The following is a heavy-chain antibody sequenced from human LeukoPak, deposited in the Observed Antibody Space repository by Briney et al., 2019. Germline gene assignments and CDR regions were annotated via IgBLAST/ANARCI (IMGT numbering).Heavy chain of an antibody. CDR3: ARDGGPLYDYVWGSYRIDY. Sequence: ASVKVSCKASGYTFTSYAMHWVRQAPGQRLEWMGWINGGNGNTKESQKLQGRVTITRDTSASTVYMELSSLRSEDTAVYYCARDGGPLYDYVWGSYRIDYWGQGTLVTVSS. CDR1: GYTFTSYA. D-gene: IGHD3-16*02. J-gene: IGHJ4*02. V-gene: IGHV1-3*01. CDR2: INGGNGNT.